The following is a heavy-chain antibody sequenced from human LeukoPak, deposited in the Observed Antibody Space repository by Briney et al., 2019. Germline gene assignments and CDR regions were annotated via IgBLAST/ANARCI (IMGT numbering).Heavy chain of an antibody. D-gene: IGHD6-19*01. V-gene: IGHV5-51*01. Sequence: GEALKISCKGSGYSFTSYWIGWVRQVPGKGLEWMGIIYPGDSDSRYSPSFQGQVTISADESISTAYLQWSSLKASDTAMYYCARQKDSSGGLGVDYWGQGTLVTVSS. J-gene: IGHJ4*02. CDR1: GYSFTSYW. CDR2: IYPGDSDS. CDR3: ARQKDSSGGLGVDY.